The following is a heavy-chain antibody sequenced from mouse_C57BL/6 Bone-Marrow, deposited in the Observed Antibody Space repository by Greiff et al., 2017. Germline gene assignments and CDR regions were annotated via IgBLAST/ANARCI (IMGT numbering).Heavy chain of an antibody. CDR1: GYTFTSYG. J-gene: IGHJ4*01. CDR3: ARPYYYGSSQSFYAMDY. Sequence: QVQLQQSGAELARPGASVKLSCKASGYTFTSYGISWVKQRTGQGLEWIGEIYPRSGNTYTNEKSKGKATLTADKSSSTAYMGLRSLTSEDSAVYVCARPYYYGSSQSFYAMDYWGQGTSVTVSS. V-gene: IGHV1-81*01. D-gene: IGHD1-1*01. CDR2: IYPRSGNT.